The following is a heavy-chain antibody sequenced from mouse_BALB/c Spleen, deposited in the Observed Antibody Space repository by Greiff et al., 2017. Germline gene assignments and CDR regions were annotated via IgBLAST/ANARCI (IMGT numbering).Heavy chain of an antibody. CDR3: TRALYDGYYYFDY. CDR1: GFTFSSYT. Sequence: EVQGVESGGGLVKPGGSLKLSCAASGFTFSSYTMSWVRQTPEKRLEWVATISSGGSYTYYPDSVKGRFTISRDNAKNTLYLQMSSLKSEDTAMYYCTRALYDGYYYFDYWGQGTTLTVSS. J-gene: IGHJ2*01. D-gene: IGHD2-3*01. CDR2: ISSGGSYT. V-gene: IGHV5-6-4*01.